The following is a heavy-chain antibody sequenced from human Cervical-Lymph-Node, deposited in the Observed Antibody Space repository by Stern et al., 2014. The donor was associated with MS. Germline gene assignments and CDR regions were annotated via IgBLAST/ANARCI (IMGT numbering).Heavy chain of an antibody. Sequence: VQLMQSGGGLVKPGGSLRLSCEASGFTLSSYSVNWVRQAPGKGLEWVSSISSTSSYIFYADSVKGRFTISRDNAKNSLYLQMNSLRVEDAAVYYCARDNWNDWRYVMDVWGQGTTVTVSS. D-gene: IGHD1-1*01. CDR3: ARDNWNDWRYVMDV. CDR1: GFTLSSYS. J-gene: IGHJ6*02. CDR2: ISSTSSYI. V-gene: IGHV3-21*01.